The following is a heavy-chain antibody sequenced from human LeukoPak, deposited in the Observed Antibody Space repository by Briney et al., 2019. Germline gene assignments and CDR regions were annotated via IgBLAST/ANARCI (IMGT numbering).Heavy chain of an antibody. V-gene: IGHV1-69*05. CDR1: GGTFSSYA. CDR3: AKGRLQVVPAAIDDAFDI. D-gene: IGHD2-2*01. J-gene: IGHJ3*02. Sequence: SVKVSCTASGGTFSSYAISWVRQAPGQGLEWMGGIIPIFGTANYAQKFQGRVTITTDESTSTAYMELGSLRSEDTAVYYCAKGRLQVVPAAIDDAFDIWGQGTMVTVSS. CDR2: IIPIFGTA.